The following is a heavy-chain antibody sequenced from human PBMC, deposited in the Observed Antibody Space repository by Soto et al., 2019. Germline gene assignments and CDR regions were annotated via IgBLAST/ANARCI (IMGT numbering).Heavy chain of an antibody. Sequence: SETLSLTCAVYGGSFSGYYWSWIRQPPGKGLEWIGEINHSGSTNYNPSLKSRVTISVDTSKNQFSLKLSSVTAADTAVYYCARRLLWNYIWGQGTLVTVSS. CDR2: INHSGST. D-gene: IGHD1-7*01. CDR3: ARRLLWNYI. J-gene: IGHJ4*02. V-gene: IGHV4-34*01. CDR1: GGSFSGYY.